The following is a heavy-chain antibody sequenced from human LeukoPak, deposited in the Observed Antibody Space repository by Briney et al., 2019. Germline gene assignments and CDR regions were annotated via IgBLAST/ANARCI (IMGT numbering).Heavy chain of an antibody. J-gene: IGHJ3*02. D-gene: IGHD3-22*01. Sequence: NPGGSLRLSCAASGFTFSSYSMNWVRQAPGKGLEWVSSISSSSSYIYYADSVKGRFTTSRDNAKNSLYLQMNSLRAEDTAVYYCARTSYYYDSSGHIDAFDIWGQGTMVTVSS. CDR1: GFTFSSYS. CDR2: ISSSSSYI. CDR3: ARTSYYYDSSGHIDAFDI. V-gene: IGHV3-21*01.